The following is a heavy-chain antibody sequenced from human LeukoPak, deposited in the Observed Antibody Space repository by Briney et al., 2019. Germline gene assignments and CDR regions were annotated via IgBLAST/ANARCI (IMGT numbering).Heavy chain of an antibody. CDR1: GFTFSDYY. CDR3: AKDHGLSGWYGTFDY. Sequence: HPGGSLRLSCAASGFTFSDYYMSWIRQAPGKGLEWVSAISGSGGSTYYADSVKGRFTISRDNSKNTLYLQMNSLRAEDTAVYYCAKDHGLSGWYGTFDYWGQGTLVTVSS. J-gene: IGHJ4*02. V-gene: IGHV3-23*01. D-gene: IGHD6-19*01. CDR2: ISGSGGST.